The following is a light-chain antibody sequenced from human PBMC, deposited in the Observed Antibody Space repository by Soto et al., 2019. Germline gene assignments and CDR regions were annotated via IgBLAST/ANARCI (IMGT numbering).Light chain of an antibody. J-gene: IGKJ4*01. CDR3: QQTNSFPVT. CDR1: QDISSW. V-gene: IGKV1-12*01. Sequence: DIQMTQSPSSLSASVGDKVTITCRASQDISSWLAWFQQKPGKAHKLLIYSASSLQSGVPSRFSGSGSGTDFTLTISGLQPEDFAVYYCQQTNSFPVTFGGGTKVEIK. CDR2: SAS.